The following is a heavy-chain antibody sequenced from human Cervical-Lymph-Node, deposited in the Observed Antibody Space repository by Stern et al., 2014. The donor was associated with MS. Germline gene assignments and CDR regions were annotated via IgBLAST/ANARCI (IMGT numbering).Heavy chain of an antibody. CDR3: AREEGGYSYGYGLSDY. Sequence: EVQLVQSGAEVKKPGESLKISCKGSGYSFSSYWIAWVRQMPGKGLEWMGIIYPGDSDTRYSPSFQGQVTISVDKSISTAYLQWSSLKASDTAMYFCAREEGGYSYGYGLSDYWGQGTLVTVSS. CDR2: IYPGDSDT. V-gene: IGHV5-51*01. CDR1: GYSFSSYW. D-gene: IGHD5-18*01. J-gene: IGHJ4*02.